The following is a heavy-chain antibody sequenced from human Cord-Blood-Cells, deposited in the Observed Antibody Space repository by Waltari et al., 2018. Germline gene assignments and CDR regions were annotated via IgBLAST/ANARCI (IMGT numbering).Heavy chain of an antibody. CDR3: ARPLVGATVTVDY. V-gene: IGHV3-7*05. CDR2: IKQDGSEK. Sequence: EVQLVESGGGLVQPGGSLSLSCAASGFTFSSYWMSWVRQAPGKGLEWVANIKQDGSEKYYVDSVKGRFTISRDNAKNSLYLQMNSLRAEDTAVYYCARPLVGATVTVDYWGQGTLVTVSS. D-gene: IGHD1-26*01. J-gene: IGHJ4*02. CDR1: GFTFSSYW.